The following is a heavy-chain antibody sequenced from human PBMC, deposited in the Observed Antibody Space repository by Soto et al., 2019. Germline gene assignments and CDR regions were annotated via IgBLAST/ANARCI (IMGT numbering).Heavy chain of an antibody. J-gene: IGHJ4*02. Sequence: GGSLRLSCAASGFTFDDYAMHWVRQAPGKGLEWVSGISWNSGSIGYADSVKGRFTISRDNAKNSLYLQMNSLRAEDTALYYCAKGSAVWGSYRHFDYWGQGTLVTVSS. CDR3: AKGSAVWGSYRHFDY. D-gene: IGHD3-16*02. CDR2: ISWNSGSI. V-gene: IGHV3-9*01. CDR1: GFTFDDYA.